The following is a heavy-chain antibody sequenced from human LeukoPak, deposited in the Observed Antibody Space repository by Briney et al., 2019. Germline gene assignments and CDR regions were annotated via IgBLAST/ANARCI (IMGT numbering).Heavy chain of an antibody. Sequence: PSETLSLTCAVYGGSFSGYYWSWIRQPPGKGLEWIGEINHSGSTNYNPSLKSRVTISVDTSKNQFSLKVSSVTAADTAVYYCARPHSTFFDQDAAYYFDYWGQGTLVTVSS. CDR1: GGSFSGYY. V-gene: IGHV4-34*01. CDR2: INHSGST. D-gene: IGHD3-9*01. CDR3: ARPHSTFFDQDAAYYFDY. J-gene: IGHJ4*02.